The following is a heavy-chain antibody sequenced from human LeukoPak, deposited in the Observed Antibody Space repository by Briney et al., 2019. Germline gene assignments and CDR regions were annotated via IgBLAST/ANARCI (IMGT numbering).Heavy chain of an antibody. CDR2: IKQDGSEK. J-gene: IGHJ4*02. Sequence: GGSLRLSCAASGFCLSTYWMSWVRQAPGKGLEWVANIKQDGSEKYYVDSVEGRFTISRDNSKNTLYLQMNSLRAEDTAVYYCARELYFDYWGQGTLVTVSS. CDR3: ARELYFDY. CDR1: GFCLSTYW. V-gene: IGHV3-7*01.